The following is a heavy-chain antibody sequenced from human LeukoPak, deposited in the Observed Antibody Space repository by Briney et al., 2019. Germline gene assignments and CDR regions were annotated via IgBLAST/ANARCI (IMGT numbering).Heavy chain of an antibody. D-gene: IGHD3-9*01. CDR3: ARDHHDILTGLYYFDY. J-gene: IGHJ4*02. V-gene: IGHV3-30-3*01. CDR1: GFTFSSYA. Sequence: GGSLRLSCAASGFTFSSYAMHWVRQAPGKGLEWVAVISYDGGNKYYADSVKGRFTISRDNSKNTLYLQMNSLRAEDTAVYYCARDHHDILTGLYYFDYWGQGTLVTVSS. CDR2: ISYDGGNK.